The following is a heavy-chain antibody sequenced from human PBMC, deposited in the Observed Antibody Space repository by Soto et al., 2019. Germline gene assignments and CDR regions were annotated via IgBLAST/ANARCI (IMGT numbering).Heavy chain of an antibody. V-gene: IGHV3-33*01. CDR3: GRAGGIPGPPPPFFAS. CDR1: GFTFSSYG. Sequence: QVQLVESGGGVVQPGRSLRLSCAASGFTFSSYGMHWVRQAPGKGLEWVAVIWYDGSNKYYADSVKGRFTISRDNSKNTLFRKMNSRSAEDRAVYYGGRAGGIPGPPPPFFASGGQGTRFPVPS. D-gene: IGHD6-13*01. J-gene: IGHJ4*02. CDR2: IWYDGSNK.